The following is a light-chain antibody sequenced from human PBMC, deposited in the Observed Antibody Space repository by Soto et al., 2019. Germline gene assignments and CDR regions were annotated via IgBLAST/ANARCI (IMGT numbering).Light chain of an antibody. Sequence: QSALTQPASVSGSPGQSITISCTGTSSDIGSYNRVSWYQQPPGTAPKLIIYEVNNRPSGVPDRFSGSKSGNTASLTISGLQAEDEAHYYCNSFTTSSTYVFGTGTKLTVL. V-gene: IGLV2-18*02. CDR1: SSDIGSYNR. J-gene: IGLJ1*01. CDR2: EVN. CDR3: NSFTTSSTYV.